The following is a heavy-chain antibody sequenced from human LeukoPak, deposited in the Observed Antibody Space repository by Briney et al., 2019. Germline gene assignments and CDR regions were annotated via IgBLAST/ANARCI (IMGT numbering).Heavy chain of an antibody. J-gene: IGHJ6*03. D-gene: IGHD3-22*01. V-gene: IGHV4-4*07. CDR1: GGSISSYY. CDR2: IYSSGST. CDR3: AREVVVTTSYYYYYYMDV. Sequence: SETLSLTCTVSGGSISSYYWSWIRQPAGKGLEWIGRIYSSGSTNYNPSLKSRVTMSVDRSKNQFSLQLSSVTAADTAVYYCAREVVVTTSYYYYYYMDVWGKGTTVTVSS.